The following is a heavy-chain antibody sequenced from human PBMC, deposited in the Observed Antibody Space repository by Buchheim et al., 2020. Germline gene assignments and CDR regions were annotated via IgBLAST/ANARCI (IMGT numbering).Heavy chain of an antibody. CDR1: RFTFGSYA. Sequence: QVHLVESGGGVVQPGTSLRLSCTASRFTFGSYAMHWVRQAPGKGLEWVAVISYDGSDKYNVDSVKGRFSISRENSKNTLYLQMNSLRAEDSAVYYCARGIAAAGKGPLDYWGQGTL. V-gene: IGHV3-30-3*01. CDR3: ARGIAAAGKGPLDY. D-gene: IGHD6-13*01. J-gene: IGHJ4*02. CDR2: ISYDGSDK.